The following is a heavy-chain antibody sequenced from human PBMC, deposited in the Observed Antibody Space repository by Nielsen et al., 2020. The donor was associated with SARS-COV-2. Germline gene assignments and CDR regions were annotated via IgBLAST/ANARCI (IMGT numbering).Heavy chain of an antibody. J-gene: IGHJ6*03. V-gene: IGHV3-53*01. CDR3: AREGDCKNGICHIRGMDV. D-gene: IGHD2-8*01. CDR2: LYSDGRT. Sequence: GGSLRLSCAASGFSVRTNYIRWVRRAPGKGLEWVSSLYSDGRTHYAESVKGRFTTSRDKSKNTVDLHMNSLRGEDTAVYYCAREGDCKNGICHIRGMDVWGKGTTVTVSS. CDR1: GFSVRTNY.